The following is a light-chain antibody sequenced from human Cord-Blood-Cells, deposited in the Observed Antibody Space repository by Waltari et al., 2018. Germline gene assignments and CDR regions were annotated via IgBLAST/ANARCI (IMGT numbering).Light chain of an antibody. CDR2: DVS. Sequence: QSALTQPASVSGSPGQSITISCTGTSSDVGGYNYVSWYQQHPGKAPKPMIYDVSKPPSGVSNRFSGSKSGNTASLTISGLQAEDEADYYCSSYTSSSTLVFGGGTKLTVL. CDR3: SSYTSSSTLV. J-gene: IGLJ3*02. CDR1: SSDVGGYNY. V-gene: IGLV2-14*01.